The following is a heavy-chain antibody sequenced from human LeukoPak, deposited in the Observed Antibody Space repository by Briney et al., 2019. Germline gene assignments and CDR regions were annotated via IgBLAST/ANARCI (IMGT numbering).Heavy chain of an antibody. V-gene: IGHV3-21*01. Sequence: GGSLRLSCAASGFTFSGYSMNWVRQAPGKGLEWVSSVSSSSNFIYYADSVKGRFTISRDNAKNSLYLQMNSLRAEDTAVYYCARGFNERTPAACDYWGQGALVTVSP. CDR1: GFTFSGYS. D-gene: IGHD6-13*01. CDR3: ARGFNERTPAACDY. CDR2: VSSSSNFI. J-gene: IGHJ4*02.